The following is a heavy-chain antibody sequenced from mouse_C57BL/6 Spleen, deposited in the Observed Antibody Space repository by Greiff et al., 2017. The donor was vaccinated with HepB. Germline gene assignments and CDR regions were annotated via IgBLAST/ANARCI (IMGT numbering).Heavy chain of an antibody. D-gene: IGHD2-5*01. CDR3: ARNYYSNPYWYFDV. V-gene: IGHV3-6*01. CDR2: ISYDGSN. Sequence: VQLKESGPGLVKPSQSLSLTCSVTGYSITSGYYWNWIRQFPGNKLEWMGYISYDGSNNYNPSLKNRISITRDKSKNQFFLKLNSVTTEDTATYYCARNYYSNPYWYFDVWGTGTTVTVSS. J-gene: IGHJ1*03. CDR1: GYSITSGYY.